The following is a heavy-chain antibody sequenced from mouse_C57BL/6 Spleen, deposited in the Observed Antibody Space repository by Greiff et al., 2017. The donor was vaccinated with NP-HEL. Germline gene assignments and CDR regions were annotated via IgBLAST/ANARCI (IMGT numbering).Heavy chain of an antibody. D-gene: IGHD1-1*01. CDR3: ARDPSNTVETGTLGC. J-gene: IGHJ3*01. CDR2: ISSGGSYT. V-gene: IGHV5-6*01. CDR1: GFTFSSYG. Sequence: EVKLVESGGDLVKPGGSLKLSCAASGFTFSSYGMSWVRQTPDKRLEWVATISSGGSYTYYPDSVKGRFTISRDNAKNTLYLQMSRLKSEDTAMYYCARDPSNTVETGTLGCWGQGALVTVSA.